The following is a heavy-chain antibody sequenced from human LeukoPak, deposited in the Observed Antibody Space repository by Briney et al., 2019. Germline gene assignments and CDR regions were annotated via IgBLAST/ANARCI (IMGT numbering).Heavy chain of an antibody. D-gene: IGHD5-24*01. Sequence: GESLKISXKGSGYSFTSYWIGWVRQMPGKGLEWMGIIYPGDSDTIYSPSFQGQVTISADKSISTAYLQWSSLKASDTAMYYCARLEMATIEGYXWFDXXXQGXLVTV. CDR3: ARLEMATIEGYXWFDX. CDR1: GYSFTSYW. CDR2: IYPGDSDT. V-gene: IGHV5-51*01. J-gene: IGHJ5*02.